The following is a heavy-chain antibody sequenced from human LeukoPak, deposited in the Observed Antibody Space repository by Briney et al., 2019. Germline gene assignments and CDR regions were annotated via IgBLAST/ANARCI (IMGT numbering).Heavy chain of an antibody. CDR2: IYPGDSDT. J-gene: IGHJ1*01. CDR3: ARGPACGGDCYSGYFQH. D-gene: IGHD2-21*02. V-gene: IGHV5-51*01. Sequence: GESLKISCKGSGYSFTSYWISWVRQMPGKGLEWMGIIYPGDSDTRYSPSFQGQVTISADKSISTAYLQWSSLKASDTAMYYCARGPACGGDCYSGYFQHWGQGTLVTVSS. CDR1: GYSFTSYW.